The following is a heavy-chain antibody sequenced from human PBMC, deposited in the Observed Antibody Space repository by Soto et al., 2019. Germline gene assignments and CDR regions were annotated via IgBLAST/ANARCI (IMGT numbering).Heavy chain of an antibody. V-gene: IGHV1-46*01. D-gene: IGHD5-12*01. Sequence: ASVKVSYSPSGYNFSNYYIHWVRKAPGQGLEWMGIVNPSGYTSTLAQKFQGRLTVTSDTSTSTVYMELGSLTSEDTAVYYCAKVRYGGYDYPHIAVAAGYLDYWGQGTLVTVSS. CDR1: GYNFSNYY. CDR2: VNPSGYTS. CDR3: AKVRYGGYDYPHIAVAAGYLDY. J-gene: IGHJ4*02.